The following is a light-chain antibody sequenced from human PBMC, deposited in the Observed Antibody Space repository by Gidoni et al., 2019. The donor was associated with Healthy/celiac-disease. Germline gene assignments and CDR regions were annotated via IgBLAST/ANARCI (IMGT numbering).Light chain of an antibody. Sequence: AIRMTETPSSFSASTGARVTITCRASQGIISYLAWYQQKPGKAPKLLIYAASTLQSGVPSRFSGSGSGTDFTLTISCLQSEDFATYYCQQYYSYPRTFGQGTKVEIK. CDR3: QQYYSYPRT. CDR1: QGIISY. J-gene: IGKJ1*01. V-gene: IGKV1-8*01. CDR2: AAS.